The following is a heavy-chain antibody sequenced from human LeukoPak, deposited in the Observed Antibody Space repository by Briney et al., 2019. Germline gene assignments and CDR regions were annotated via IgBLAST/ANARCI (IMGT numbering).Heavy chain of an antibody. Sequence: PSETLSLTCTVSGGSISSGDYYRGWIRQHPGKGLEWIGYIYYSGSTYYNPSLKSRVTISVDTSKNQFSLKLSSVTAADTAVYYCARFTVDTAMLYYFDYWGQGTLVTVSS. CDR1: GGSISSGDYY. J-gene: IGHJ4*02. CDR2: IYYSGST. CDR3: ARFTVDTAMLYYFDY. V-gene: IGHV4-31*03. D-gene: IGHD5-18*01.